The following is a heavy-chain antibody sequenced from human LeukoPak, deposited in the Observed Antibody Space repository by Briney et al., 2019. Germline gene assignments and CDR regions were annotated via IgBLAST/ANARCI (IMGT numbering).Heavy chain of an antibody. V-gene: IGHV3-21*01. CDR2: ISSSSSYI. Sequence: GGSLRLSCAASGFTFSSYAMSWVRQAPGKGLEWVSSISSSSSYIYYADSVKGRFTISRDNAKNSLYLQMNSLRAEDTAVYYCARDCSTWVQSRCYFDYWGQGTLVTVSS. CDR1: GFTFSSYA. D-gene: IGHD5-18*01. J-gene: IGHJ4*02. CDR3: ARDCSTWVQSRCYFDY.